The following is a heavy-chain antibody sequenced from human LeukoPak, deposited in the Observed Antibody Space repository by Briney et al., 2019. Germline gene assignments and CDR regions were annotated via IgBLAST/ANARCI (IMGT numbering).Heavy chain of an antibody. CDR1: GFSFDDYG. J-gene: IGHJ3*02. D-gene: IGHD5-24*01. V-gene: IGHV3-11*04. CDR3: ARARDGYNSGAFDI. CDR2: ISSSGSSI. Sequence: GGSLRLSCAASGFSFDDYGMSWVRQAPGKGLEWISYISSSGSSIYYADSVKGRFTISRDNAKNSLYLQMNSLRAEDTAVYYCARARDGYNSGAFDIWGQGTMVTVSS.